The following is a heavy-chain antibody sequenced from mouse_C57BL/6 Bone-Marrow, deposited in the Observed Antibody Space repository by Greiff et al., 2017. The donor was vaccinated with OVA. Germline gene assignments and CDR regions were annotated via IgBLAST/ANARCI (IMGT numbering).Heavy chain of an antibody. V-gene: IGHV3-6*01. CDR1: GYSITSGYY. CDR3: AVITTVVATYYFDY. Sequence: EVKLMESGPGLVKPSQSLSLTCSVTGYSITSGYYWNWIRQFPGNKLEWMGYISYDGSNNYNPSLKNRISIPRDTSKNQFFLKLNSVTTEDTATYYCAVITTVVATYYFDYWGQGTTLTVSS. D-gene: IGHD1-1*01. CDR2: ISYDGSN. J-gene: IGHJ2*01.